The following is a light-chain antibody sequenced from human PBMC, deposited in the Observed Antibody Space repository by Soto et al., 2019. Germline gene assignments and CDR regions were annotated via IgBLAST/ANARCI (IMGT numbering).Light chain of an antibody. Sequence: DVRLTQSPSFMSLSGGDRFTITCRASQGISNSLAWYQQKPGKAPKLLIYSASTLQSGVPSRFSGGFSGTEFTLTISSLQPEDFATYYCQQLYRYPITFGQGTRLE. V-gene: IGKV1-9*01. CDR2: SAS. CDR1: QGISNS. CDR3: QQLYRYPIT. J-gene: IGKJ5*01.